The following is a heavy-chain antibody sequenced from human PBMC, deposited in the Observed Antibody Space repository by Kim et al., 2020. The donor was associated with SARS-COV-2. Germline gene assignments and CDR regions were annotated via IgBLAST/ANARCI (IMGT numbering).Heavy chain of an antibody. Sequence: GGSLRLSCAASGFTFTTFSMHWVRQAPGKGLEYVSGISSGGGSTYYADSVKGRFTISSDNSMNTLSLQMGSLRAEDTAVYYCARGGADYWGQGTLVTVSS. CDR1: GFTFTTFS. J-gene: IGHJ4*02. CDR3: ARGGADY. CDR2: ISSGGGST. V-gene: IGHV3-64*02. D-gene: IGHD3-16*01.